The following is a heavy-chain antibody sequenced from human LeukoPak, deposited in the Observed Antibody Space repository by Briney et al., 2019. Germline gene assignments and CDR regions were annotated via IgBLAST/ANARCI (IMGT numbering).Heavy chain of an antibody. D-gene: IGHD1-26*01. J-gene: IGHJ4*02. CDR3: AKVASGSYYNWPFDY. V-gene: IGHV3-23*01. CDR2: ISSIDGST. Sequence: GGSLRLSCAAFGFPLSSYGMSWVRQAPGKGLEWVSGISSIDGSTYYADSVKGRFTVSRDNSKNTLYLQMNSLRAEDTAVYYCAKVASGSYYNWPFDYWGQGTLVTVSS. CDR1: GFPLSSYG.